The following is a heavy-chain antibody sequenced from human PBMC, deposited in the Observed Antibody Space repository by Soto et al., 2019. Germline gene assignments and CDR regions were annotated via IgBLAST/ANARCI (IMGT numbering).Heavy chain of an antibody. CDR3: ARDYYDSSGYYSGFDY. Sequence: SETLSLTCTVSGASISGSDSRFYWGWIRQPPGKGLEWIGSFYYSGNTYYNSSLESRVTISVDASNIQFSLKLASVTAADTAVYYCARDYYDSSGYYSGFDYWGQGTLVTVSS. CDR1: GASISGSDSRFY. D-gene: IGHD3-22*01. CDR2: FYYSGNT. V-gene: IGHV4-39*02. J-gene: IGHJ4*02.